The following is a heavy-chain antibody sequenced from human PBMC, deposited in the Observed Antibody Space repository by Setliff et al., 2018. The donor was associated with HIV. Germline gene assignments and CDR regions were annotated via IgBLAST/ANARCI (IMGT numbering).Heavy chain of an antibody. Sequence: SETLSLPCDVSGFSITSGYYWGGIRQPPGKELNWIGNIYHDGITCFSPSLRRRVSMSVDTSKNRFPLKMTSVTAADTAVYFCAREVEGSGFDNWGQGTMVTVSS. V-gene: IGHV4-38-2*02. CDR3: AREVEGSGFDN. J-gene: IGHJ3*02. CDR2: IYHDGIT. CDR1: GFSITSGYY.